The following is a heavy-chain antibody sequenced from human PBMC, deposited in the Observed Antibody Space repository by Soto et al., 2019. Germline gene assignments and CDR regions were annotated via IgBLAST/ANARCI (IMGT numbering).Heavy chain of an antibody. CDR2: IYHGGST. J-gene: IGHJ5*02. Sequence: QVQLQESGPGLVKPSGTLSLTSAVSGGSISSSNWWRWVRQPPGEGLEWIGEIYHGGSTNDTPSLKSRVTISVDKSKNQFSLKLSSVTAADTAVYYCASAKVAVAGTVWFDPWGQGTLVTVSS. CDR3: ASAKVAVAGTVWFDP. V-gene: IGHV4-4*02. CDR1: GGSISSSNW. D-gene: IGHD6-19*01.